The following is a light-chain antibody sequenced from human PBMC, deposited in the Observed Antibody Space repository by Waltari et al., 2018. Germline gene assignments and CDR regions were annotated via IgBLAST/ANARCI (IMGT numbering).Light chain of an antibody. V-gene: IGKV1-39*01. J-gene: IGKJ1*01. Sequence: DIQMTQSPSSLPASVGASVTITCRTSQRVSGYLNWYQQKPGQAPKLQIYAASSLQSGVPSRFSGSGFGTDFTLTFNGLQPEDFAVYYCQQTYSNFRTFGQGTKVDVK. CDR3: QQTYSNFRT. CDR1: QRVSGY. CDR2: AAS.